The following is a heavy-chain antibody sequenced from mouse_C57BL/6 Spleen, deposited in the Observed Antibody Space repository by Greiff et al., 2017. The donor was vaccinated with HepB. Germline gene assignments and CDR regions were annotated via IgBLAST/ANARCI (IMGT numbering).Heavy chain of an antibody. CDR2: IRNKANNHAT. CDR1: GFTSSDAW. J-gene: IGHJ1*03. D-gene: IGHD4-1*01. V-gene: IGHV6-6*01. CDR3: TRTGGSYWYFDV. Sequence: DVKLQESGGGLVQPGGSMKLSCAASGFTSSDAWMDWVRQSPEKGLEWVAEIRNKANNHATYYAESVKGRFTISRDDSKSSVYMQMNSLRAEDTGIYYCTRTGGSYWYFDVWGTGTTVTVSS.